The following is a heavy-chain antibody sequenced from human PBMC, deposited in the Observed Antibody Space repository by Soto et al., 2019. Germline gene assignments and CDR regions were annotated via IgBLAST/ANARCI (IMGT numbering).Heavy chain of an antibody. D-gene: IGHD3-9*01. CDR1: GGSISSSSYY. CDR3: AYLTLTGYTNCFDP. J-gene: IGHJ5*02. V-gene: IGHV4-39*01. CDR2: IYYSGST. Sequence: PSETLSLTCTVSGGSISSSSYYWGWIRQPPGKGLEWIGSIYYSGSTYYNPSLKSRVTISVDTSKNQFSLKLSSVTAADTAVYYCAYLTLTGYTNCFDPWRQGTLVTVSS.